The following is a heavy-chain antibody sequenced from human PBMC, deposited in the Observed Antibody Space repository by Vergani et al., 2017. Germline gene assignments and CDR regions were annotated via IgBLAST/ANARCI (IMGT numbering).Heavy chain of an antibody. CDR3: ARRIVDRPYYYDISGYQAAFDI. V-gene: IGHV1-18*01. Sequence: QVQLVQSGAEVKKPGASVKVSCKASGYTFTSYGISWVRQAPGQGLEWMGWISAYNGNTNYAQKFQGRVTITADKSTSTAYMELSSLRSEDTAVYYCARRIVDRPYYYDISGYQAAFDIWGQGTMVTVSS. CDR1: GYTFTSYG. D-gene: IGHD3-22*01. J-gene: IGHJ3*02. CDR2: ISAYNGNT.